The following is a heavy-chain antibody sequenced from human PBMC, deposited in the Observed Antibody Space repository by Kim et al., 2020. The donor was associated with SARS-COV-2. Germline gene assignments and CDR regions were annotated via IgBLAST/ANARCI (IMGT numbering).Heavy chain of an antibody. CDR2: ISGSGGST. CDR1: GFTFSSYA. D-gene: IGHD3-22*01. Sequence: GGSLRLSCAASGFTFSSYAMSWVRQAPGKGLEWVSAISGSGGSTYYADSVKGRFTISRDNSKNTLYLQMNSLRAEDTAVYYCAKRMGYYDSSGYLHAFDIWGQGTMVTVSS. CDR3: AKRMGYYDSSGYLHAFDI. J-gene: IGHJ3*02. V-gene: IGHV3-23*01.